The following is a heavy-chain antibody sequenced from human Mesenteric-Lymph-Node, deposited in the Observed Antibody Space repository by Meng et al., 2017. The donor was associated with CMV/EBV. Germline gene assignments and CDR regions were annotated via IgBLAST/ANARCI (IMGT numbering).Heavy chain of an antibody. CDR2: VSSSDTYK. V-gene: IGHV3-21*04. CDR3: AKSPKWELPFDY. J-gene: IGHJ4*02. Sequence: GESLKISCAAPGFYISAYHMNWVRHVPGKGLEWVSSVSSSDTYKFYGDSVKGRFTISRDNAKNSLYLQINSLRAEDTAVYYCAKSPKWELPFDYWGQGTLVTVSS. CDR1: GFYISAYH. D-gene: IGHD1-26*01.